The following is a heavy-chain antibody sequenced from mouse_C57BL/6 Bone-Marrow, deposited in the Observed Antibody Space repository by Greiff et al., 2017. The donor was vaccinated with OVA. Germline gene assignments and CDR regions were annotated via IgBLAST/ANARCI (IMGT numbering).Heavy chain of an antibody. CDR3: ARPLRVTFDY. J-gene: IGHJ2*01. D-gene: IGHD2-1*01. Sequence: EVQVVESGGGLVQPGGSLKLSCAASGFTFSDYYMYWVRQTPEKRLEWVAYISNGGGSTYYPDTVKGRFTISRDNAKNTLYLQMSRLKSEDTAMYYCARPLRVTFDYWGQGTTLTVSS. CDR1: GFTFSDYY. CDR2: ISNGGGST. V-gene: IGHV5-12*01.